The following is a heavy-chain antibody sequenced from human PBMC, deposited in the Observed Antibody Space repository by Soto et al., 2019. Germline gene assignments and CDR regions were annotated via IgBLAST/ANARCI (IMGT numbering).Heavy chain of an antibody. J-gene: IGHJ4*02. CDR1: GGSISSGDYY. Sequence: TLSLTCTVSGGSISSGDYYWSWIRQPPGKGLEWIGYIYYSGSTNYNPSLKSRVTISVDTSKNQFSLKLSSVTAADTAVYYCARANRYYYGSDLRYFDYWGQGTLVTVS. V-gene: IGHV4-30-4*01. CDR3: ARANRYYYGSDLRYFDY. CDR2: IYYSGST. D-gene: IGHD3-10*01.